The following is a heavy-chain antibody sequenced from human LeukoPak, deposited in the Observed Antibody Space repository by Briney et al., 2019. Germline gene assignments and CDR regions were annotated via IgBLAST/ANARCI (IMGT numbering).Heavy chain of an antibody. CDR3: ARGAVTVATPYFDS. CDR2: INLKSGGT. J-gene: IGHJ4*02. D-gene: IGHD4-11*01. V-gene: IGHV1-2*02. Sequence: GAGVNEARQTCGYIFICQYMHWVGPARGRGLAWVGWINLKSGGTNYAQTFEGRHTMTRHTSISTAYMDLSRLRSDDAAVYYCARGAVTVATPYFDSWGQGTLVTVSS. CDR1: GYIFICQY.